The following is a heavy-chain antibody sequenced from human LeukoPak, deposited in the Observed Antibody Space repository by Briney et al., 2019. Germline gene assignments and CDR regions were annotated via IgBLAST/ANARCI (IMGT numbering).Heavy chain of an antibody. CDR3: ARKRARSYWAY. J-gene: IGHJ4*02. CDR1: GGSFSGYY. V-gene: IGHV4-34*01. CDR2: INHSGST. D-gene: IGHD3-10*01. Sequence: SETLSLTCAVYGGSFSGYYWSWIRQPPGKGLEWIGEINHSGSTNYNPSLKSRVTISVDTSKNQFSLKLSSVTAADTAVYYCARKRARSYWAYWGQGTLVTVSS.